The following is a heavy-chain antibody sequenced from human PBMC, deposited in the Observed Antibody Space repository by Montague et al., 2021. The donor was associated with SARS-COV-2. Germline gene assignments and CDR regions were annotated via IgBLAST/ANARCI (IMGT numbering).Heavy chain of an antibody. D-gene: IGHD3-10*01. CDR1: GGSISGYY. CDR2: INHSGRT. CDR3: ARRGSSVWGVTVSDELDY. V-gene: IGHV4-34*01. Sequence: SETLSLTCAVSGGSISGYYWSWIRQPPAKGLEWIGEINHSGRTNNNPSLKSRVIISVDTSKNQFSLRLSSVTAADTAVYYCARRGSSVWGVTVSDELDYWGQGILVIVSS. J-gene: IGHJ4*02.